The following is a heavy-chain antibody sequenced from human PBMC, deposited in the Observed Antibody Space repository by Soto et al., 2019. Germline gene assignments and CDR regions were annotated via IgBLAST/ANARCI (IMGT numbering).Heavy chain of an antibody. V-gene: IGHV1-69*01. CDR2: IIPILGTS. D-gene: IGHD2-15*01. Sequence: VQLVQSGPEVKKPGSSVKVSCKVSEGTLNYYAISWVRQAPGQGLEWIGGIIPILGTSNYAQKFRGRVTMTADESTSTAYMELSSLRSQDTAVYYCARDPRYCSGAGCSSDVLLDPWGQGTLVTVSS. J-gene: IGHJ5*02. CDR1: EGTLNYYA. CDR3: ARDPRYCSGAGCSSDVLLDP.